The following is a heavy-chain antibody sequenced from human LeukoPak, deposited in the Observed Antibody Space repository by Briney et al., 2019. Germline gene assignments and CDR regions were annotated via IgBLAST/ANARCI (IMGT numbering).Heavy chain of an antibody. CDR2: IYYSGST. J-gene: IGHJ6*02. Sequence: SETLSLTCTVSGGSISSGDYYWSWIRQPPGKGLEWIGYIYYSGSTYYNPSLKSRVTISVDTSKNQFSLKLSSVTAADTAVYYCARVARMVRGQKYYYGMDVWGQGTTVTVSS. CDR3: ARVARMVRGQKYYYGMDV. D-gene: IGHD3-10*01. CDR1: GGSISSGDYY. V-gene: IGHV4-30-4*01.